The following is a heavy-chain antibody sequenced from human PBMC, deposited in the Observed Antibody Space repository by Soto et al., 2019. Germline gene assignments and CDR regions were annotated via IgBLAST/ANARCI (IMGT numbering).Heavy chain of an antibody. V-gene: IGHV4-4*02. J-gene: IGHJ4*02. Sequence: ATLSLSCAFSCGSISSSTWLSWVSQPPGKGLEWIGEIYHSGSTNYNPSPKSRVTISVDKSKNQFSLKLSSVTAADTAVYYCARDAAEGTDYWGQGTLVTGSS. D-gene: IGHD1-1*01. CDR2: IYHSGST. CDR3: ARDAAEGTDY. CDR1: CGSISSSTW.